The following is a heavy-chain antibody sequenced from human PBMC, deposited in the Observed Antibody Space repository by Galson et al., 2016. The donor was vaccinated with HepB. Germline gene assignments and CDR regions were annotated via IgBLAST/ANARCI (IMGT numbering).Heavy chain of an antibody. CDR2: ITGSGTST. CDR1: GFTFSNYG. D-gene: IGHD1-26*01. J-gene: IGHJ4*02. CDR3: ARDPSGSLDY. V-gene: IGHV3-23*01. Sequence: SLRLSCAASGFTFSNYGIHWVRQAPGKGLEWVSAITGSGTSTYYADSVKGRLTISRDNSKNTLYLQMNSLRAEDTAVYYCARDPSGSLDYWGQGILVTVSS.